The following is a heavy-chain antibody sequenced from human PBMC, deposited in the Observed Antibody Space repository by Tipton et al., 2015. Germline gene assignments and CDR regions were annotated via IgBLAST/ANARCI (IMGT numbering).Heavy chain of an antibody. CDR2: ISHSGNT. D-gene: IGHD3-16*01. CDR1: AYSISSDYY. CDR3: ARIRGRYVMDS. Sequence: GLVKPSETLYLTCAVSAYSISSDYYWGWIRQPPGKGLEWIGSISHSGNTYYNPSLKSRVTMSRDTSKNQFSLKLTSVTAADTAVYYCARIRGRYVMDSWGQGSLVTVSS. J-gene: IGHJ4*02. V-gene: IGHV4-38-2*01.